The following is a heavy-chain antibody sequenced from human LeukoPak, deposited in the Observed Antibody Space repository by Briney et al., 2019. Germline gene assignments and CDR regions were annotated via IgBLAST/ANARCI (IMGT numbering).Heavy chain of an antibody. CDR1: GGTFSSYV. CDR2: IIPIHGIA. D-gene: IGHD6-13*01. CDR3: ARDGYSSSWNGGGYYYYGMDV. J-gene: IGHJ6*02. V-gene: IGHV1-69*04. Sequence: SVKVSCKASGGTFSSYVISWVRQAPGQGLEWMGRIIPIHGIANYAQKFQGRVTITADKSTSTAYMELSSLRSEDTAVYYCARDGYSSSWNGGGYYYYGMDVWGQGTTVTVSS.